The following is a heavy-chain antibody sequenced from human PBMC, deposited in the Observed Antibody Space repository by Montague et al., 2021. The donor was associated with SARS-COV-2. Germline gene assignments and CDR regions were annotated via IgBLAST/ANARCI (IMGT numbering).Heavy chain of an antibody. D-gene: IGHD3-22*01. J-gene: IGHJ4*02. CDR2: ISWNSGSI. CDR3: AKDGGHSSGYYYEGGFDS. V-gene: IGHV3-9*01. Sequence: SLRLSCAASGFIFEDYAMHWVRQAPGKGLEWVSGISWNSGSIAYADSVRGRFTISRENAKNSLYLQMSSLRPEDTALYYCAKDGGHSSGYYYEGGFDSWGQGTPVTVFS. CDR1: GFIFEDYA.